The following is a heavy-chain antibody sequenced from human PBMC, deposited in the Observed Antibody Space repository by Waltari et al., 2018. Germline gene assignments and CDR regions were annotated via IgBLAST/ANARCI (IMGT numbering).Heavy chain of an antibody. V-gene: IGHV1-69*12. CDR1: GGNFGGYA. CDR2: TIPIFGSP. Sequence: QVQLVQSGAEVKKPGSSVRVSCTASGGNFGGYAITWVRQAPGQGLEWMGGTIPIFGSPMYAPKFQGRVSITADELTYTVYMELNSLRSDDTAIYYCARRKLGEAFDIWGQGTMVIVSS. D-gene: IGHD3-16*01. CDR3: ARRKLGEAFDI. J-gene: IGHJ3*02.